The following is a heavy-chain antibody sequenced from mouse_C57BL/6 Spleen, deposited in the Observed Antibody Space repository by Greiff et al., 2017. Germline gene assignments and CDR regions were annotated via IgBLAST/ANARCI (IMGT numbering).Heavy chain of an antibody. V-gene: IGHV1-15*01. CDR2: IDPETGGT. CDR1: GYTFTDYE. CDR3: TRDGKGYFDY. J-gene: IGHJ2*01. D-gene: IGHD2-1*01. Sequence: QVQLKESGAELVRPGASVTLSCKASGYTFTDYEMHWVKQTPVHGLEWIGAIDPETGGTAYNQKFKGKAILTADKSSSTAYMELRSLTSVDSAVYYCTRDGKGYFDYWGQGTTLTVSS.